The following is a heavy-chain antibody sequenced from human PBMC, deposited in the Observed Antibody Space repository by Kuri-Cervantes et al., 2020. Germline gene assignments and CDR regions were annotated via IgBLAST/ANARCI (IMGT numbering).Heavy chain of an antibody. D-gene: IGHD1-26*01. V-gene: IGHV3-7*01. CDR1: GFTFGDYA. CDR2: IKEDGSQR. CDR3: ATDKGYFAFDY. Sequence: GESLKISCTASGFTFGDYAMSWVRQAPGKGLEWVAQIKEDGSQRYYVESLKGRFTISRDNAKNSLFLQINSLRVEDTAVYYCATDKGYFAFDYWGQGTLVTVSS. J-gene: IGHJ4*02.